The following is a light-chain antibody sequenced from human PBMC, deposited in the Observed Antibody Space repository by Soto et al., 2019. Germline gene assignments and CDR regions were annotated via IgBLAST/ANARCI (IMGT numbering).Light chain of an antibody. CDR2: DAS. CDR1: QSVSSN. V-gene: IGKV3-11*01. Sequence: EIVLTQSPATLSLSPGERATLSCRASQSVSSNLAWYQQKPGQAPRLLIYDASNRATGIPARFSGSGSGTDFTLTISSLEPEDFAVYYCQQRSNWPQFTFGGGTKVEIK. J-gene: IGKJ4*01. CDR3: QQRSNWPQFT.